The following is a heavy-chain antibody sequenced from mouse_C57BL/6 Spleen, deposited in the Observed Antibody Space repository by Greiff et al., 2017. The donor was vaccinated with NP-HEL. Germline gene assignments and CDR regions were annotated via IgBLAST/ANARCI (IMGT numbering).Heavy chain of an antibody. CDR3: ARPIYDGYYVDAMDY. J-gene: IGHJ4*01. D-gene: IGHD2-3*01. CDR2: IYPGSGST. V-gene: IGHV1-55*01. CDR1: GYTFTSYW. Sequence: QVQLQQPGAELVKPGASVKMSCKASGYTFTSYWITWVKQRPGQGLEWIGDIYPGSGSTNYNEKFKSKATLTVDTSSSTAYMQLSSLTSEDSAVYYCARPIYDGYYVDAMDYWGQGTSVTVSS.